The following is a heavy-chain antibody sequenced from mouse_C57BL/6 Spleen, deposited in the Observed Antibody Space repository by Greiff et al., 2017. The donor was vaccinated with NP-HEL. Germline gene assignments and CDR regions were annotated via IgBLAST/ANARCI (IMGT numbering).Heavy chain of an antibody. CDR3: ARDGGLRRKAYWYFDV. Sequence: QVQLQQSGPELVKPGASVKISCKASGYAFSSSWMNWVKQRPGKGLEWIGRIYPGDGDTNYNGKFKGKATLTADQSSSTAYMQLSSLTSEDSAVYFCARDGGLRRKAYWYFDVWGTGTTVTVSS. V-gene: IGHV1-82*01. J-gene: IGHJ1*03. CDR1: GYAFSSSW. CDR2: IYPGDGDT. D-gene: IGHD2-2*01.